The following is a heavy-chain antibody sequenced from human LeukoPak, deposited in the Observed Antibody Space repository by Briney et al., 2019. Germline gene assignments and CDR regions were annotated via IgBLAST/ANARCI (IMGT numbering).Heavy chain of an antibody. CDR1: GYTFTSYD. D-gene: IGHD2-8*01. Sequence: ASVTVSCKASGYTFTSYDINWVRQATGQGLEWMGWMNPNSGNTGYAQKFQGRVTMTRDMSTSTVYMELSSLRSEDTAVYYCARAPRLEVYASQMDYWGQGTLVTVSS. J-gene: IGHJ4*02. CDR3: ARAPRLEVYASQMDY. CDR2: MNPNSGNT. V-gene: IGHV1-8*01.